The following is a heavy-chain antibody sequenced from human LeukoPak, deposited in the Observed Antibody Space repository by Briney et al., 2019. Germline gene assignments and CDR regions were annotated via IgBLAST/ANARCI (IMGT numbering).Heavy chain of an antibody. V-gene: IGHV1-18*01. Sequence: ASVKVSCKASRGTFSSYAISWVRQAPGQGLEWMGWISAYNGNTNYAQKLQGRVTMTTDTSTSTAYMELRSLRSDDTAVYYCARDGERYYDSSGYYYWGQGTLVTVSS. CDR1: RGTFSSYA. CDR2: ISAYNGNT. D-gene: IGHD3-22*01. J-gene: IGHJ4*02. CDR3: ARDGERYYDSSGYYY.